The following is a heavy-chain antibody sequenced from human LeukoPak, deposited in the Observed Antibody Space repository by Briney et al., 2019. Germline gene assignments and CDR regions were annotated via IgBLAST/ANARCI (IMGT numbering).Heavy chain of an antibody. CDR1: GYIFTGYY. Sequence: ASVKLSCKASGYIFTGYYMHWVRQAPGQGLEWMGWINPNSGGTNYAQTFQGRLAMTRDKSTSTAYMVLSRLRSDDTAVYYCARPAYDSNWFAPGGQATLLTLP. J-gene: IGHJ5*02. D-gene: IGHD2-21*01. V-gene: IGHV1-2*02. CDR2: INPNSGGT. CDR3: ARPAYDSNWFAP.